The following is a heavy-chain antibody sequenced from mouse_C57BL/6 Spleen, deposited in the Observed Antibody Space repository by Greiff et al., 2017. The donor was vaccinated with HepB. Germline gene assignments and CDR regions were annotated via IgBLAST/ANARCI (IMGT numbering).Heavy chain of an antibody. CDR2: ISDGGSYT. V-gene: IGHV5-4*01. Sequence: EVKLVESGGGLVKPGGSLKLSCAASGFTFSSYAMSWVRQTPEKRLEWVATISDGGSYTYYPDNVKGRFTISRDNAKNNLYLQMSHLKSEDTAMYYCAREWGAVVEDWYFDVWGTGTTVTVSS. D-gene: IGHD1-1*01. J-gene: IGHJ1*03. CDR1: GFTFSSYA. CDR3: AREWGAVVEDWYFDV.